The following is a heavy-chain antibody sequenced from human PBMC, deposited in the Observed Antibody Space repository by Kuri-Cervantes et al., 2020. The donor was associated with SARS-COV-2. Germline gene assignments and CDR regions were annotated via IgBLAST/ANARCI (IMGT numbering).Heavy chain of an antibody. Sequence: GGSLRLSCAASGFIFDTYAMSWVRQAPGKGLEWVSVISGTGGSSTFYADSVKGRFIISRDNSENTLYLEINGLRAEDTAVYYCARGSLWSGYYLGDPDDYWGQGTLVTVSS. V-gene: IGHV3-23*01. D-gene: IGHD3-3*01. CDR1: GFIFDTYA. CDR2: ISGTGGSST. CDR3: ARGSLWSGYYLGDPDDY. J-gene: IGHJ4*02.